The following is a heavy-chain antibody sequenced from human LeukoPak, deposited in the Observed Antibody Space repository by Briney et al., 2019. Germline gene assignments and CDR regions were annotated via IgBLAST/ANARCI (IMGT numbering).Heavy chain of an antibody. CDR2: ISSNGGST. CDR3: ARGFTWIQLWLLGY. V-gene: IGHV3-64*01. J-gene: IGHJ4*02. Sequence: GGSLRLSCAASGFTFSSYAMHWVRQAPGKGLEFVSAISSNGGSTYYANSVKGRFTISRDNSKNTLYLQMGSLRAEDMDVYFCARGFTWIQLWLLGYWGQGTLVTVSS. CDR1: GFTFSSYA. D-gene: IGHD5-18*01.